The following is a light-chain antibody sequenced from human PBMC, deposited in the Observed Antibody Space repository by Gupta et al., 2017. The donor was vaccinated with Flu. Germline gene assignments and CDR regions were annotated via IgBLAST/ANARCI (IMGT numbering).Light chain of an antibody. V-gene: IGLV1-44*01. CDR1: SSNIGSNT. J-gene: IGLJ3*02. Sequence: QSVLTQPPSASGTPGQRVTISCSGSSSNIGSNTANWYQHLPGAAPKLLIYNNNQRPSGVPDRFSGSKSGTSASLAISGLQSEDEAVYYCAAWDDSPDGWVFGGGTKLTV. CDR3: AAWDDSPDGWV. CDR2: NNN.